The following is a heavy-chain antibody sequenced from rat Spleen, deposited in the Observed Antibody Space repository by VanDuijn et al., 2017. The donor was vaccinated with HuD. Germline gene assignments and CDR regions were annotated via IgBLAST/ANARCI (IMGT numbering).Heavy chain of an antibody. J-gene: IGHJ1*01. Sequence: EVQLVESGGGLVQPGRSMKLSCAASGFTFSSFAMAWVRQAPTKGLEWVASISYDGGSTYYRDSVKGRFTISRDNARGTLYLQMDSLRSEDTATYYCARHPQLGAFWYFDFWGPGTMVTVSS. CDR1: GFTFSSFA. V-gene: IGHV5-25*01. D-gene: IGHD5-1*01. CDR2: ISYDGGST. CDR3: ARHPQLGAFWYFDF.